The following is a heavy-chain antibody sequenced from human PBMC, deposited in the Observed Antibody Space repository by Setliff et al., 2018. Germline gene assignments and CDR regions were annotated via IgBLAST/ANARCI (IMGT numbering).Heavy chain of an antibody. CDR2: IIPVIDTT. Sequence: GASVKVSCKASGVAFSSYALTWVRQAPGQGLEWMGRIIPVIDTTDYAENFQGRVTFTADESTKTAYMDLRSLNTEDTAVYYCTTDKCCGAPVYFYYGMDVWGQGTTVTVSS. CDR1: GVAFSSYA. J-gene: IGHJ6*02. CDR3: TTDKCCGAPVYFYYGMDV. D-gene: IGHD2-15*01. V-gene: IGHV1-69*11.